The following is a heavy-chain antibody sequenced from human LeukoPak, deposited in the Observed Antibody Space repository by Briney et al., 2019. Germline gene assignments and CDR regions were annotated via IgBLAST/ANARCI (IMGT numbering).Heavy chain of an antibody. V-gene: IGHV5-51*01. D-gene: IGHD6-19*01. CDR1: GYSFTSYW. CDR2: IYPGDSDT. Sequence: GESLKISCKGSGYSFTSYWIGWVRQMPGKGLEWMGIIYPGDSDTRYSPSFQGQVTISADKSISTAYLQWSSLKASDTAMYYCARHKVAMAGLNWFDPWGQGTLVTVSS. J-gene: IGHJ5*02. CDR3: ARHKVAMAGLNWFDP.